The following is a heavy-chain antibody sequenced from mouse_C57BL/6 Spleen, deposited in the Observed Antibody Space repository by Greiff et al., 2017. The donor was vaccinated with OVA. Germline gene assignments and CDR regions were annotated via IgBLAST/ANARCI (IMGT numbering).Heavy chain of an antibody. D-gene: IGHD1-1*01. J-gene: IGHJ1*03. CDR3: TRELLRGYFDV. V-gene: IGHV1-15*01. CDR1: GYTFTDYE. Sequence: QVQLQQSGAELVRPGASVTLSCKASGYTFTDYEMHWVKQTPVHGLEWIGAIDPETGGTAYNQKFKGKAILTADKSSSIAYMELRSLTSEDSAVYYCTRELLRGYFDVWGTGTTVTVSS. CDR2: IDPETGGT.